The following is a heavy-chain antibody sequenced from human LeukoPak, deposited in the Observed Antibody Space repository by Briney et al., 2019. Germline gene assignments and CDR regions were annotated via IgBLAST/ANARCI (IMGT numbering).Heavy chain of an antibody. CDR3: ARWNAVTTSLDH. J-gene: IGHJ4*02. V-gene: IGHV4-4*07. CDR2: IYTSGST. CDR1: GGSISSYY. Sequence: SETLSLTCTVSGGSISSYYWSWIRQPAGKGLEWIGRIYTSGSTNYNPSLKSRVTMSVDTSKNQFSLRLRSVTAADTAVYFCARWNAVTTSLDHWGQGILVAVSS. D-gene: IGHD4-17*01.